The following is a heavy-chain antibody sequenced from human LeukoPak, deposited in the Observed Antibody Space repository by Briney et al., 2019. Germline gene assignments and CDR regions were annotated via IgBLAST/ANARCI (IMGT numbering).Heavy chain of an antibody. CDR1: GGSFSGYY. CDR2: INHSGST. CDR3: ARGQLYGSGSPSRTRSEYNWFDP. Sequence: SETLSLTCAVYGGSFSGYYWSWIRQPPGKGLEWIGEINHSGSTNYNPSLKSRVIISVDTSKNQFSLKLSSVTAADTAVYYCARGQLYGSGSPSRTRSEYNWFDPWGQGTLVTVSS. V-gene: IGHV4-34*01. D-gene: IGHD3-10*01. J-gene: IGHJ5*02.